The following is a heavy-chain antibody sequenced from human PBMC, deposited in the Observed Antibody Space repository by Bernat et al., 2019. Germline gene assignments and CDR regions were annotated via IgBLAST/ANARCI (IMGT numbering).Heavy chain of an antibody. D-gene: IGHD3-3*01. CDR2: IIPIFGTA. J-gene: IGHJ6*02. V-gene: IGHV1-69*12. Sequence: QVQLVQSGAEVKKPGSSVKVSCKASGGTFSSYAISWVRQAPGQGLEWMGGIIPIFGTANYAQKFQGRVTITADESTSTAYMELRGLSTEEPAVYYCARRSAWGTMFGVVNALRYYHYGMDVWGQGTTVTVAS. CDR1: GGTFSSYA. CDR3: ARRSAWGTMFGVVNALRYYHYGMDV.